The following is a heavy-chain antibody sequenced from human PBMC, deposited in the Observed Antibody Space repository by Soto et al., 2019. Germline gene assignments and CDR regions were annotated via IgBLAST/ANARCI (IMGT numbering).Heavy chain of an antibody. CDR1: GFVFSSYW. J-gene: IGHJ2*01. D-gene: IGHD2-2*01. CDR2: MTNDGSSS. CDR3: TRGMPGSRYFDL. V-gene: IGHV3-74*01. Sequence: EVQLVESGGGLVQPGGSLRLSCAGSGFVFSSYWMHWVRQFAGKGLVWVSRMTNDGSSSTYADSVNGRFTISRDNAKNTLYLQMNSLGAEDTAVYYSTRGMPGSRYFDLWGRGTLVTVFS.